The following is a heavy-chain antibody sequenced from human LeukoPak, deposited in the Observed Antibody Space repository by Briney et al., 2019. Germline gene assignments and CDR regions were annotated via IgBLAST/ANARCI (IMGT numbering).Heavy chain of an antibody. CDR1: GFPFTNNY. D-gene: IGHD1-26*01. Sequence: GGSLRLSCVATGFPFTNNYMSWVRQAPGRGLEWVSGINVGGSVSYAESVKGRFTISRDNSNSTLYLQMNSLGVEDTALYYCARVRRQVGSRWFDSWGQGTLVTVSS. V-gene: IGHV3-53*01. CDR2: INVGGSV. J-gene: IGHJ5*01. CDR3: ARVRRQVGSRWFDS.